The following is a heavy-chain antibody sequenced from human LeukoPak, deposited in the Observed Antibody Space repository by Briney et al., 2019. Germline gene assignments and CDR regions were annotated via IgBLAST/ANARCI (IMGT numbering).Heavy chain of an antibody. V-gene: IGHV3-13*04. D-gene: IGHD5-12*01. CDR3: ARATGHGGHDWAFDY. CDR1: GFTFSSYD. Sequence: GGSLRLSCAASGFTFSSYDMHWVRQATGKGLEWVSAIGTAGDTYYPGSVKGRFTISRENAKNSLYLQMNSLRAGDTAVYYCARATGHGGHDWAFDYWGQGTLVTVSS. CDR2: IGTAGDT. J-gene: IGHJ4*02.